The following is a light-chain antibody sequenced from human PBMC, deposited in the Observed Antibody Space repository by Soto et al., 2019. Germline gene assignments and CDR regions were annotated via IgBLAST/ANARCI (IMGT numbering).Light chain of an antibody. Sequence: EIGMTQSPGTLSLSPGERATLSCRASQSVSSSYLAWYQQKPGQAPRLLIYGASSRATGIPDRFSGSGSGTDFTLTISRLEPEDFAVYYCQQYGSSLLFGGGTKVDIK. CDR2: GAS. J-gene: IGKJ4*01. V-gene: IGKV3-20*01. CDR1: QSVSSSY. CDR3: QQYGSSLL.